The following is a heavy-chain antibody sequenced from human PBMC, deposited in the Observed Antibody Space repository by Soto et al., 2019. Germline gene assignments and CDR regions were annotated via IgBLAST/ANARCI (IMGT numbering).Heavy chain of an antibody. D-gene: IGHD6-19*01. Sequence: SVKVSCKASGGTFSSYAISWVRQAPGQGIERMVRIIPIFGTANYAQKSQRRVTIAADESTSTGYMEHSSMRTEATAVYYCGGDLWYSSGWYHWLGRWGKGTLFTVSS. CDR3: GGDLWYSSGWYHWLGR. CDR1: GGTFSSYA. V-gene: IGHV1-69*13. J-gene: IGHJ5*02. CDR2: IIPIFGTA.